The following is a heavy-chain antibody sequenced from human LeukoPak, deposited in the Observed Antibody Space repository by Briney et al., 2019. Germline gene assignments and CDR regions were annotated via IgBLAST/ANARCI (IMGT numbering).Heavy chain of an antibody. J-gene: IGHJ4*02. Sequence: SETLSLTCTVSGGSISSSCYYWGWIRQPPGKGLEWIGSIYYSGSTYYNPSLKSRVTISVDTSKNQFSLQLSSVTAADKVVYYCARHPRSGYDILPGYYSFDYWGQGTLATVSS. V-gene: IGHV4-39*01. D-gene: IGHD3-9*01. CDR3: ARHPRSGYDILPGYYSFDY. CDR2: IYYSGST. CDR1: GGSISSSCYY.